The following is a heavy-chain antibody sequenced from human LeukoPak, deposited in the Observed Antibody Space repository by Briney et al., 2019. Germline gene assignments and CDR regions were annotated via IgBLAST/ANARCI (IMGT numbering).Heavy chain of an antibody. CDR2: FYTSGST. D-gene: IGHD6-6*01. V-gene: IGHV4-4*07. J-gene: IGHJ6*03. CDR1: GGSISSYY. Sequence: SETLSLTCTVSGGSISSYYWSWIRQPAGKGLEWIGRFYTSGSTKYNPSLKSRVTISVDTSKNQFSLKLSSVTAADTAVYYCARSGTGGIAARPYYYYYMDVWGKGTTVTVSS. CDR3: ARSGTGGIAARPYYYYYMDV.